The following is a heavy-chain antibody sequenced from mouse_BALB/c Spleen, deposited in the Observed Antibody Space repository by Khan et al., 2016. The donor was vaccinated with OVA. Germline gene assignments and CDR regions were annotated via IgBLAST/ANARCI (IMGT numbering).Heavy chain of an antibody. CDR2: ISSGGDNT. D-gene: IGHD2-1*01. Sequence: EVELVESGGGLVKPGGSLKLSCAASGFTFSSYTMSWVRQTPEKRLEWVATISSGGDNTYYQDSVKGRFTITRDNAKNNLYLQMSSLRSEDTALYYFARSNYGTFAYWGQGTLVTVSA. J-gene: IGHJ3*01. CDR3: ARSNYGTFAY. CDR1: GFTFSSYT. V-gene: IGHV5-9*03.